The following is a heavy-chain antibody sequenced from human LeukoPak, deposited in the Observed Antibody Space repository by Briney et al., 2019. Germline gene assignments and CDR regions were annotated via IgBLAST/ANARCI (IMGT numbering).Heavy chain of an antibody. CDR1: GGSFSGYY. CDR3: ARGPLITIFGVVIISYFDY. D-gene: IGHD3-3*01. Sequence: PSEALSLTCAVYGGSFSGYYWSWIRQPPGKGLEWIGEINHSGSTNYNPSLKSRVTISVDTSKNQFSLKLSSVTAADTAVYYCARGPLITIFGVVIISYFDYWGQGTLVTVSS. V-gene: IGHV4-34*01. CDR2: INHSGST. J-gene: IGHJ4*02.